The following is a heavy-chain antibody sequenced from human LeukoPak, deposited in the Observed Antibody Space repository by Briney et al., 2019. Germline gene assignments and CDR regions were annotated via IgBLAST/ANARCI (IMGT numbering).Heavy chain of an antibody. J-gene: IGHJ3*02. CDR1: GFSLSTSGVG. D-gene: IGHD2-15*01. CDR3: AHTSCSGGSCYPLGAFDI. V-gene: IGHV2-5*02. CDR2: IYWDDDK. Sequence: SGPTLVHPTPTLTLTSTFSGFSLSTSGVGVGWIRQPPGKALEWLALIYWDDDKRYSPSLKSRLTITKDTSKNQVVLTMTNMDPVDTATYYCAHTSCSGGSCYPLGAFDIWGQGTMVTVSS.